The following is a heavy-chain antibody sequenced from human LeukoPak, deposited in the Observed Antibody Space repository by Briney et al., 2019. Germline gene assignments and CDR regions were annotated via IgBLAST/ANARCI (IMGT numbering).Heavy chain of an antibody. Sequence: SETLSLTCTVSGGSISSGGYYWSWTRQHPGKGLEWIGYIYYSGSTYYNPSLKSRVTISVDTSKNQFSLKLSSVTAADTAVYYCARALGSGTPNWGQGTLVTVSS. D-gene: IGHD3-10*01. CDR3: ARALGSGTPN. J-gene: IGHJ4*02. CDR2: IYYSGST. CDR1: GGSISSGGYY. V-gene: IGHV4-31*03.